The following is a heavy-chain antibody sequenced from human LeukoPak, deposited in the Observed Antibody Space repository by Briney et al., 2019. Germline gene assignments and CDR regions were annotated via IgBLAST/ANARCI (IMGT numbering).Heavy chain of an antibody. CDR2: ISYDGSNK. CDR3: AKLGYCSSTSCYGDAFDI. V-gene: IGHV3-30*18. J-gene: IGHJ3*02. D-gene: IGHD2-2*01. CDR1: GFTFSSYG. Sequence: PGESLRLSCAASGFTFSSYGMHWVRQAPGKGLEWVAVISYDGSNKYYADSVKGRFTISRDNSKNTLYLQMNSLRAEDTAVYYCAKLGYCSSTSCYGDAFDIWGQGTMVTVS.